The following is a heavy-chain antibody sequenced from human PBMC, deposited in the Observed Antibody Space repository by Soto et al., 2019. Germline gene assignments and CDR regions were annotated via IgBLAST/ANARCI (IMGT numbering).Heavy chain of an antibody. CDR3: SGCSGSYYAFDI. D-gene: IGHD3-10*02. V-gene: IGHV3-7*01. J-gene: IGHJ3*02. Sequence: GWSLRLSCAASGFTFSSYWISWVRQAPGKGLEWVANIKQDGSEKYYVDSVKGGFTISRDNAKNSLYLQMNSLRAEDTAVYYCSGCSGSYYAFDIWGQGTMVTVSS. CDR2: IKQDGSEK. CDR1: GFTFSSYW.